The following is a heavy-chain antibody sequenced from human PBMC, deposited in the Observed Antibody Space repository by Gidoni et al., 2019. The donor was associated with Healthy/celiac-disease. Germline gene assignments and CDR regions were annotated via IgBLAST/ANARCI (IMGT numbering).Heavy chain of an antibody. CDR2: IKQDGSEK. V-gene: IGHV3-7*01. Sequence: EVQLVESGGGLVQPGGSLRLSCAASGFTFSSYWMSWVRQAPGKGLEWVANIKQDGSEKYYVDSVKGRFTISRDNAKNSLYLQMNSLRAEDTAVYYCARDPLTDLSGYDSSTFDPWGQGTLVTVSS. CDR1: GFTFSSYW. J-gene: IGHJ5*02. CDR3: ARDPLTDLSGYDSSTFDP. D-gene: IGHD5-12*01.